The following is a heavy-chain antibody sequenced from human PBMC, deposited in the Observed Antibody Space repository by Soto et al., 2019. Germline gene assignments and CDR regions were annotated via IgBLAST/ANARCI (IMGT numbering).Heavy chain of an antibody. J-gene: IGHJ4*02. CDR1: GFTFSSYG. CDR2: ISYDGSNK. CDR3: AKPSYSGSHSFDY. Sequence: SLRLSCAASGFTFSSYGMHWVRQAPGKGLEWVAVISYDGSNKYYADSVKGRFTISRDNSKNTLYLQMNSLRAEDTAVYYCAKPSYSGSHSFDYWGQGTLVTVSS. V-gene: IGHV3-30*18. D-gene: IGHD1-26*01.